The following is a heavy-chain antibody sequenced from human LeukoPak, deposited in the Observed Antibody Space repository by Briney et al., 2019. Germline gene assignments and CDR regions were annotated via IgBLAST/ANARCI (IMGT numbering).Heavy chain of an antibody. CDR1: GFTFSSYS. CDR3: AKDNGAKQWLVRSWFDP. J-gene: IGHJ5*02. V-gene: IGHV3-23*01. CDR2: ISGSGGST. D-gene: IGHD6-19*01. Sequence: PGGSLRLSCAASGFTFSSYSMSWVRQAPGKGLEWVSAISGSGGSTYYADSVKGRFTISRDNSKNTLYPQMNSLRAEDTAVYYCAKDNGAKQWLVRSWFDPWGQGTLVTVSS.